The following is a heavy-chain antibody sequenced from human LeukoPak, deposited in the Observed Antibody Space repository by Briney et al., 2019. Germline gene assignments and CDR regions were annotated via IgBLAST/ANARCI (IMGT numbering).Heavy chain of an antibody. CDR2: IKQDGSEK. D-gene: IGHD2-2*01. CDR1: GLTFSSYW. V-gene: IGHV3-7*01. J-gene: IGHJ4*02. CDR3: ASSVEDMVVVPAGY. Sequence: PGGSLRLSCAASGLTFSSYWMSWVRQAPGKGLEWVANIKQDGSEKYYVDTVKGRFTISRDNAKSSLYLQMNGLRAEDTAVYCCASSVEDMVVVPAGYWGQETRVTVSS.